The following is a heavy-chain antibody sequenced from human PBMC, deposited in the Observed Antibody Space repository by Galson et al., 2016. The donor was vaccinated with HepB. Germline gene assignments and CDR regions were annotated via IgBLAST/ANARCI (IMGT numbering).Heavy chain of an antibody. CDR3: VKRIFWGFDS. D-gene: IGHD3-16*01. V-gene: IGHV3-23*01. CDR2: INYNGVTT. Sequence: LRLSCAASGFTFSTHDMNWVRQAPGQGLEWVSVINYNGVTTYYAASVKGRFTISRDNSRDTLYLQMNSLRAEDTAVYYCVKRIFWGFDSWGQGTLVTVSS. J-gene: IGHJ5*01. CDR1: GFTFSTHD.